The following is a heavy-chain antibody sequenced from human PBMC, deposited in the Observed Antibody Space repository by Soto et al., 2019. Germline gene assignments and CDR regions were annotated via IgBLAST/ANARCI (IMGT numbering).Heavy chain of an antibody. J-gene: IGHJ4*02. D-gene: IGHD4-17*01. Sequence: SETLSLTCTVSGGSISSYYWSWIRQPPGKGLEWIGYIYYSGSTNYNPSLKSRVTISVDRSKNQFSLKLSSVSAADTAVYYCARDSTTVTTLDYWGQGTLVTVSS. V-gene: IGHV4-59*12. CDR2: IYYSGST. CDR3: ARDSTTVTTLDY. CDR1: GGSISSYY.